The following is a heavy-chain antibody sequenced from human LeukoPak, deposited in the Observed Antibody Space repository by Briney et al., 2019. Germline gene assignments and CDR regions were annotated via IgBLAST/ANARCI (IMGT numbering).Heavy chain of an antibody. CDR1: GGSISSSSYY. Sequence: SETLSLTCTVSGGSISSSSYYWGWIRQPPGKGLEWIGSIYYSGSTYYNPSLKSRVTISVDTSKNQFSLKLSSVTAADTAVYYCARFRRLILDYWGQGTLVTVSS. V-gene: IGHV4-39*07. CDR3: ARFRRLILDY. CDR2: IYYSGST. D-gene: IGHD5-24*01. J-gene: IGHJ4*02.